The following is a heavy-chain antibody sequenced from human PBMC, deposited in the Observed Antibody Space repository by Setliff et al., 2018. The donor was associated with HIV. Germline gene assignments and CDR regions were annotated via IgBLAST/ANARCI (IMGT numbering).Heavy chain of an antibody. J-gene: IGHJ6*03. CDR2: ISAYNGNT. D-gene: IGHD2-21*01. Sequence: ASVKVSCKGSGYTFRTYGISWVRQAPGQGLEWMGWISAYNGNTNYAQKLQGRVTMTTGTSTSTAYMELRSLRSDDTAVYYCARVKVVIATFYYMDVWGKGTTVTVSS. V-gene: IGHV1-18*01. CDR1: GYTFRTYG. CDR3: ARVKVVIATFYYMDV.